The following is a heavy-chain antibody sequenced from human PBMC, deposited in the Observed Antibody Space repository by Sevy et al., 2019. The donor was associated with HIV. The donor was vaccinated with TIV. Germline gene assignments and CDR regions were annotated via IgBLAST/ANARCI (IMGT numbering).Heavy chain of an antibody. V-gene: IGHV3-7*01. Sequence: GGSLRLSCAASGFTFTSYWMSWVRQAPGKGPEWVANIKQDESAKYYVDSVKGRFTVSRDNAKNALYLQMNSLRAEDTAVYYCAGDGTAPGIYFDSWGQGTLVTVSS. CDR2: IKQDESAK. CDR1: GFTFTSYW. J-gene: IGHJ4*02. CDR3: AGDGTAPGIYFDS. D-gene: IGHD6-13*01.